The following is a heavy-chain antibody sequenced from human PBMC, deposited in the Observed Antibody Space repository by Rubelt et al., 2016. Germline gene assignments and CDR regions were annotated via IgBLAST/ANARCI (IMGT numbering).Heavy chain of an antibody. Sequence: QVQLVESGGGVVQPGRSLRLSCAASGFSFRDYAMHWVRQAPGKGLEWVAAIRYEGTYYAESVKGRFTISRDNSENTLSLQMNSLRGEDTAVYCCARDIYAGYRDYWGQGTLVTVSA. CDR1: GFSFRDYA. V-gene: IGHV3-33*01. CDR3: ARDIYAGYRDY. CDR2: IRYEGT. D-gene: IGHD2/OR15-2a*01. J-gene: IGHJ4*02.